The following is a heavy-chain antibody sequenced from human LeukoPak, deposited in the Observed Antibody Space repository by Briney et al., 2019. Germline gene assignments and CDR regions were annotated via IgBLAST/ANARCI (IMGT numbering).Heavy chain of an antibody. V-gene: IGHV2-5*01. CDR1: GFSLSTSGVG. Sequence: SGPALVKPTQTLTLTCTFSGFSLSTSGVGVGWIRQPPGKALEWLALIYWNDDKRYSPSLKSRLTITKDTSKNQVVLTMTNMDPVDTATYYCAHVYSSGWYSAAKTFDYWGQGTLVTVSS. D-gene: IGHD6-19*01. J-gene: IGHJ4*02. CDR2: IYWNDDK. CDR3: AHVYSSGWYSAAKTFDY.